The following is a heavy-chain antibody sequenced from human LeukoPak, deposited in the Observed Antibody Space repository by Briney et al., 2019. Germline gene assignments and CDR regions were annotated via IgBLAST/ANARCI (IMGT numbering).Heavy chain of an antibody. CDR1: GFTFGDYA. J-gene: IGHJ5*02. D-gene: IGHD3-3*01. CDR3: AKGFWSERNP. Sequence: GGSLRLSCTASGFTFGDYAMSWFRQAPGKGLEWVSAISGSGDATYYADSVKGRFAISRDDSKNTLYLQMNSLRAEDTAVYYCAKGFWSERNPWGQGTLVTVSS. V-gene: IGHV3-23*01. CDR2: ISGSGDAT.